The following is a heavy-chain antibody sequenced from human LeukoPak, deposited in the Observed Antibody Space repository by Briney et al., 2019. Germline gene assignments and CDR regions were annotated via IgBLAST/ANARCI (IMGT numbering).Heavy chain of an antibody. D-gene: IGHD3-22*01. CDR1: GGTFSSYA. J-gene: IGHJ4*02. Sequence: SVKVSCRASGGTFSSYAISWVRQAPGQGLEWMGRIIPIFGTANYAQKFRGRVTITTDESTSTAYMELSSLRSEDTAVYYCARTEVYYDSSGYYYAAFDYWGQGTLVTVSS. CDR3: ARTEVYYDSSGYYYAAFDY. CDR2: IIPIFGTA. V-gene: IGHV1-69*05.